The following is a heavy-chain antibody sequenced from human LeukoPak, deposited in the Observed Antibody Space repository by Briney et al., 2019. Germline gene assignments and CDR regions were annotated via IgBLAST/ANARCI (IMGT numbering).Heavy chain of an antibody. CDR2: ISGSGGGA. CDR3: AKDLGGTYYY. CDR1: GFTFSSYA. V-gene: IGHV3-23*01. J-gene: IGHJ4*02. Sequence: GGSLRLSCAASGFTFSSYAMSWVREAPGKGLEWVSAISGSGGGAYYADSAKGRFTISRDNSKNTLYLQMNRLRAEDTAVYYCAKDLGGTYYYWGQGTLVTVSS. D-gene: IGHD1-14*01.